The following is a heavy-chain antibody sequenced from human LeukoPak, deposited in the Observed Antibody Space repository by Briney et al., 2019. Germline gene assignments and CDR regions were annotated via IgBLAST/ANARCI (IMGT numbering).Heavy chain of an antibody. Sequence: PSETLSLTCAVYGGSFSGYYWSWIRQPPGKGLEWIGEINHSGSTNYNPSLKSRVTISVDTSKNQFSLKLRSVTAADTAVYYCAADYGGNPGAYYFDYWGQGTLVTVSS. D-gene: IGHD4-23*01. J-gene: IGHJ4*02. CDR2: INHSGST. V-gene: IGHV4-34*01. CDR3: AADYGGNPGAYYFDY. CDR1: GGSFSGYY.